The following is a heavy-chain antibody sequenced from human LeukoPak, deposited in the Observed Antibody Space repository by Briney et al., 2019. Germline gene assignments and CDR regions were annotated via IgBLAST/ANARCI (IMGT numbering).Heavy chain of an antibody. D-gene: IGHD3-16*01. CDR1: GISFDDYD. Sequence: GGSLRLSCAASGISFDDYDMSWVRQAPGKGLEWVSGINWNGGSTGYADSVKGRFTISRDNAKNSLYLQMSSLRAEDTALYYCAREEGGYFDYWGQGTLVTVSS. J-gene: IGHJ4*02. CDR3: AREEGGYFDY. V-gene: IGHV3-20*04. CDR2: INWNGGST.